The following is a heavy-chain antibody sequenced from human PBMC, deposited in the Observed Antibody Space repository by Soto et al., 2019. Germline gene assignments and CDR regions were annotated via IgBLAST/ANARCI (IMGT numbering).Heavy chain of an antibody. CDR1: GGSFSGYF. CDR3: ARGLRDSSGYHHVHYFQH. D-gene: IGHD3-22*01. CDR2: INHSGNT. J-gene: IGHJ1*01. Sequence: SETLSLTCAVYGGSFSGYFWTWIRQPPGKGLEWIGEINHSGNTNYSPSLKSRVTISLDTSKNQFSLKLSSVTAADTAVYYCARGLRDSSGYHHVHYFQHWGQGTLVTVAS. V-gene: IGHV4-34*01.